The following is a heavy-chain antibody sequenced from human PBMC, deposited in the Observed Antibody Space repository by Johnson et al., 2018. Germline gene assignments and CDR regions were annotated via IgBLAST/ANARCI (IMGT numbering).Heavy chain of an antibody. V-gene: IGHV3-33*01. Sequence: QVQLVESGGGVVQPGRSLRLSCAASGFTFSSFGMHWVRQAPGKGLEWVAATWYDGSKKYYADSVKGRFTISRDNSKNTLYLQMNSLRAEGTAVDYCVRGMVAGAAGVYYYYGMDVWGQGTTVTVSS. CDR2: TWYDGSKK. D-gene: IGHD2-8*01. CDR1: GFTFSSFG. CDR3: VRGMVAGAAGVYYYYGMDV. J-gene: IGHJ6*02.